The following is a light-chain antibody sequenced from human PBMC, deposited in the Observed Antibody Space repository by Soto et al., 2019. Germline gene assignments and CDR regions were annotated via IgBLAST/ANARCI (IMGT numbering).Light chain of an antibody. Sequence: QSVMTQPPSVSAAPGQRVTLSCSGSSSNLGGNSVSWYQQLPGTAPKLLIYDVDKRPSGIPDRFSGSKSGTSATLGITGFQTGDEADHYCGSWDSSLSAYVFGNGTKLTVL. CDR3: GSWDSSLSAYV. CDR2: DVD. V-gene: IGLV1-51*01. J-gene: IGLJ1*01. CDR1: SSNLGGNS.